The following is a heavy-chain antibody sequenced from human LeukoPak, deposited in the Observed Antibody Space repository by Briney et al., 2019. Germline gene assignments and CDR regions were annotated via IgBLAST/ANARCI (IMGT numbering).Heavy chain of an antibody. CDR1: GFTLNNYA. CDR3: AKSSHFEYDDAGHYSLFDY. V-gene: IGHV3-23*01. Sequence: PGGSLSLSCIASGFTLNNYAISWIRQAPGKGLEWVSGISGDGGTTYYADSVRGRFTISRDRSKNTLYQQMNSLRGDDTAVYYCAKSSHFEYDDAGHYSLFDYWGQGTLVTVSS. D-gene: IGHD3-22*01. J-gene: IGHJ4*02. CDR2: ISGDGGTT.